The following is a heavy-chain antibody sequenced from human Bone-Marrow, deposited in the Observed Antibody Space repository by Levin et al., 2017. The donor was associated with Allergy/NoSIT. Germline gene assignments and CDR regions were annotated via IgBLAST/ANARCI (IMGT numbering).Heavy chain of an antibody. CDR3: AVDLKPGGADC. CDR2: IYWNSGGT. CDR1: GFTLNVPA. D-gene: IGHD2-21*01. J-gene: IGHJ4*02. Sequence: SCAASGFTLNVPAMHWVRQAPGKGLEWVSGIYWNSGGTGYAGTVKGRFTVSRDKAKNSLYLQMNSLTPEDTALYYCAVDLKPGGADCWGQGTLVTVSP. V-gene: IGHV3-9*01.